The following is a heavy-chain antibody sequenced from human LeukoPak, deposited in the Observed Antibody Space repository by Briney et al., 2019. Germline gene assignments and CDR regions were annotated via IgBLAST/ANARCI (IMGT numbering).Heavy chain of an antibody. J-gene: IGHJ4*02. CDR1: GFTFGSYS. D-gene: IGHD6-19*01. CDR3: ARDPRGSGWFDY. V-gene: IGHV3-21*01. Sequence: PGGSLRLSCAASGFTFGSYSMNWVRQAPGKGLEWVSSISSSSSYIYYADSVKGRFTISRDNAKNSLYLQMNSLRAEDTAVYYCARDPRGSGWFDYWGQGTLVTVSS. CDR2: ISSSSSYI.